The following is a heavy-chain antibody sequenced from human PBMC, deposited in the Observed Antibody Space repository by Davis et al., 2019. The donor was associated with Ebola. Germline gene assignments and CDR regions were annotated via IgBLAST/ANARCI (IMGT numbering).Heavy chain of an antibody. V-gene: IGHV3-21*01. CDR2: ISSSSSYI. Sequence: GGSLRLSCAASGFTFSSYSMNWVRQAPGKGLEWVSSISSSSSYIYYADSVKGRFTISRDNAKNSLYLQMNSLRAEDKAVYYCARDLLGFGEFGWFDPWGQGTLVTVSS. J-gene: IGHJ5*02. CDR1: GFTFSSYS. CDR3: ARDLLGFGEFGWFDP. D-gene: IGHD3-10*01.